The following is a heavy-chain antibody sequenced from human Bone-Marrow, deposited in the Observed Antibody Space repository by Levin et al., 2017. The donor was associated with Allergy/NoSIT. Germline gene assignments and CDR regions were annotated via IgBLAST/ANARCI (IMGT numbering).Heavy chain of an antibody. D-gene: IGHD2-2*01. CDR1: GYTFTNNW. J-gene: IGHJ3*02. CDR3: ARRRSTSAISHSFDI. V-gene: IGHV5-51*01. CDR2: IYPGDSDT. Sequence: GGSLRLSCKGSGYTFTNNWIGWVRQMPGKGLEWMGIIYPGDSDTRYSPSFQGQVTISAAKSISTSYLQWSSLKTSDSAIYYCARRRSTSAISHSFDIWGQGTRVTVTS.